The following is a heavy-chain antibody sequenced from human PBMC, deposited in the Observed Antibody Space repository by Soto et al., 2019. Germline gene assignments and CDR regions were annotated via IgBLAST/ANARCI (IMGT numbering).Heavy chain of an antibody. CDR1: VYSFTSYW. D-gene: IGHD2-21*02. CDR3: ARRGGGDRNYYYYGMDV. J-gene: IGHJ6*01. V-gene: IGHV5-51*01. Sequence: HGESLKISCKGSVYSFTSYWIGWLRQMPVKGLEWMGIIYPCDSDTRYSPSFQGQVTISAEKSISTAYLQLSSLKASDTAMYYCARRGGGDRNYYYYGMDVWGQGTTVTLSS. CDR2: IYPCDSDT.